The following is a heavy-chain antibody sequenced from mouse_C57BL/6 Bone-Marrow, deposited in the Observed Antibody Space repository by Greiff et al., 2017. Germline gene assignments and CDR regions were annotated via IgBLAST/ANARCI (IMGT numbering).Heavy chain of an antibody. CDR1: GYTFTSYW. J-gene: IGHJ3*01. CDR2: IDPSDSYT. V-gene: IGHV1-69*01. D-gene: IGHD3-2*01. CDR3: ARRGQLAWLAY. Sequence: QVQLQQPGAELVMPGASVKLSCKASGYTFTSYWMNWVKQSPGQGLEWIGEIDPSDSYTNYNQKFKGKSTLTVDKSSSTAYMQLSSLTSEDSAVDYCARRGQLAWLAYWGQGTLVTVSA.